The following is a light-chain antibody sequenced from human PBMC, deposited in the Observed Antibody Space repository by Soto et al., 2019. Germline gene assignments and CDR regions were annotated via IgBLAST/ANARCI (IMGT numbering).Light chain of an antibody. J-gene: IGKJ1*01. CDR2: RAS. CDR3: QQYSKWPPWT. CDR1: QSLSDN. Sequence: EIVMTQSPATLAGSPGETVTLSCRGGQSLSDNLAWYQQKPGQAPRLLIFRASTRATGVPASFSGRGSGTEFTLTISGLQSEDFAVYYCQQYSKWPPWTFGSGTKVEIK. V-gene: IGKV3-15*01.